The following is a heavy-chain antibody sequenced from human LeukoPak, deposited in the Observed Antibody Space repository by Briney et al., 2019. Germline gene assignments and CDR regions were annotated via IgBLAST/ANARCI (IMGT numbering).Heavy chain of an antibody. V-gene: IGHV3-33*01. D-gene: IGHD3-10*01. CDR3: ARESVLLWFGEVERGYYFDY. Sequence: GGSLRLSCAASGFTFSSYGMHWVRQAPGEGLEWVAVIWYDGSNKYYADSVKGRFTISRDNSKNTLYLQMSSLRAEDTAVYYCARESVLLWFGEVERGYYFDYWGQGTLVTVSS. J-gene: IGHJ4*02. CDR2: IWYDGSNK. CDR1: GFTFSSYG.